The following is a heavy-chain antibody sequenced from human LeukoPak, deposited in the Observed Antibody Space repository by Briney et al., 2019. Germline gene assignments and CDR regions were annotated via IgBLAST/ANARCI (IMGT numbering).Heavy chain of an antibody. J-gene: IGHJ4*02. CDR3: AREQGGSFLFDY. CDR1: GYTFTSYA. CDR2: IDTYHADT. Sequence: ASVKVSCKASGYTFTSYAMNWVRQAPGQGLEWMGWIDTYHADTKSAQKFQGRLTMTTDTSTSTASLELRSLTSDDTAVYYCAREQGGSFLFDYWGQGTVVTVSS. D-gene: IGHD5-12*01. V-gene: IGHV1-18*01.